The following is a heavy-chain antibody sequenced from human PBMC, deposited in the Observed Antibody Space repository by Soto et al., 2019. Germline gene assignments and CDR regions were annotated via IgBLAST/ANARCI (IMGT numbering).Heavy chain of an antibody. CDR3: ARGRQSLRFLECLFEYNYFDY. D-gene: IGHD3-3*01. CDR1: GGSFSGYY. V-gene: IGHV4-34*01. Sequence: SETLSLTCAVYGGSFSGYYWSWIRQPPGKGLEWIGEINHSGSTNYNPSLKSRVTISVDTSKNQFSLKLSSVTAADTAVYYCARGRQSLRFLECLFEYNYFDYWGQGTLVTVSS. J-gene: IGHJ4*02. CDR2: INHSGST.